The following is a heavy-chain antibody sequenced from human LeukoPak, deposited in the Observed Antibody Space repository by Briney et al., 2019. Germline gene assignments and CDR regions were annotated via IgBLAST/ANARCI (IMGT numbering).Heavy chain of an antibody. CDR3: ARISLGAIWGYYYGMDV. CDR2: IIPIFDTA. J-gene: IGHJ6*02. V-gene: IGHV1-69*01. CDR1: GGTFTSYS. D-gene: IGHD1-26*01. Sequence: SVKVSCKASGGTFTSYSISWVRQAPGQGLELMGGIIPIFDTADYAQKFQGRVTITADESTSTAYMELSSLRSEDTAVFYCARISLGAIWGYYYGMDVWGQGTTVTVSS.